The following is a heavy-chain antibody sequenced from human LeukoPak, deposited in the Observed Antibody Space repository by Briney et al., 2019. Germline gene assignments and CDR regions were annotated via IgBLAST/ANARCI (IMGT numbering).Heavy chain of an antibody. D-gene: IGHD6-19*01. J-gene: IGHJ5*02. CDR2: MNPNSGNT. V-gene: IGHV1-8*01. CDR1: GYTFTSYD. Sequence: ASVKVPCKASGYTFTSYDINWVRQATGQGLEWMGWMNPNSGNTGYAQKFQGRVTMTRNTSISTAYMELSSLGSEDTAVYYCARGVRVSSGRKHNWFDPWGQGTLVTVSS. CDR3: ARGVRVSSGRKHNWFDP.